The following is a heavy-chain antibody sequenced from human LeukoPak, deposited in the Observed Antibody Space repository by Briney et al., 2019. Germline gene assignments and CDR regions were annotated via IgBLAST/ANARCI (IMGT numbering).Heavy chain of an antibody. CDR2: IIPILGIA. V-gene: IGHV1-69*04. J-gene: IGHJ4*02. CDR3: AREGLDSSGFPREVY. CDR1: GGTFSSYA. Sequence: ASVKVSCKASGGTFSSYATSWVRQAPGQGLEWMGRIIPILGIANYAQKFQGRVTITADKSTSTAYMELSSLRSEDTAVYYCAREGLDSSGFPREVYWGQGTLVTVSS. D-gene: IGHD6-19*01.